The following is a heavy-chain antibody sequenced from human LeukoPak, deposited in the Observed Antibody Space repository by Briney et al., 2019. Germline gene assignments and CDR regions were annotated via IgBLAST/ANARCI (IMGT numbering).Heavy chain of an antibody. CDR3: ARGPDYYDSSGYYYGAFDI. CDR2: INHSGST. V-gene: IGHV4-34*01. Sequence: SETLPLTCAVYGGSFSGYYWSWIRQPPGKGLEWIGEINHSGSTNYNPSLKSRVTISVDTSKNQFSLKLSSVTAADTAVYYCARGPDYYDSSGYYYGAFDIWGQGTMVTVSS. J-gene: IGHJ3*02. D-gene: IGHD3-22*01. CDR1: GGSFSGYY.